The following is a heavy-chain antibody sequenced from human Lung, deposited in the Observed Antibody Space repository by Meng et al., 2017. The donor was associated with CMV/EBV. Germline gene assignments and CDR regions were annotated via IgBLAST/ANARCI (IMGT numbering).Heavy chain of an antibody. CDR3: ARVGGCSGGGCYHRLFDY. CDR1: GGSIRSGDYY. Sequence: QVQLQGAGPGLGKPSQSPSLTCTVSGGSIRSGDYYWSWIRQPPGKGLEWIGYIYYTGSTYYNPSLKSRVIISVDTSKNQFSLKLNSVTAADTAVYYCARVGGCSGGGCYHRLFDYWGQGTLVTVSS. J-gene: IGHJ4*02. V-gene: IGHV4-30-4*01. CDR2: IYYTGST. D-gene: IGHD2-15*01.